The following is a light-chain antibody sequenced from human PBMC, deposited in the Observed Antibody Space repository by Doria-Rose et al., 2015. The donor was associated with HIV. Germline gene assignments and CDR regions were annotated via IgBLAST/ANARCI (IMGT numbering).Light chain of an antibody. Sequence: RASQSISNWLDWYQQKPGKAPNLLIYKASTLQNGVPSRFSGNESGTEFTLTISSLQPEDFVTYYCQQYDTYPYTFDQGTKRESK. CDR2: KAS. V-gene: IGKV1-5*03. J-gene: IGKJ2*01. CDR1: QSISNW. CDR3: QQYDTYPYT.